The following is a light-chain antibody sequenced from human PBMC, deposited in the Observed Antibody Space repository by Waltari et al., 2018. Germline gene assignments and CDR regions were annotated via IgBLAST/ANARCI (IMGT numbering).Light chain of an antibody. CDR3: QQYYSKFFT. CDR1: QSVSYSSNNRDY. CDR2: WAS. J-gene: IGKJ3*01. Sequence: DIVLTQSTDSLAVSLGERATINCKSSQSVSYSSNNRDYLAWYQQKQGQTPKMLIYWASTLESGVPDRCSGSGSGTDFTLTISSLQAEDVAVYYCQQYYSKFFTFGPGTKVDIK. V-gene: IGKV4-1*01.